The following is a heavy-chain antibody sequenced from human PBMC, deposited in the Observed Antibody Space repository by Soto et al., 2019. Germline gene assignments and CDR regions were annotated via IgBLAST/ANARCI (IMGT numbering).Heavy chain of an antibody. CDR1: GFTVSRNY. CDR3: ARNLNTVFNRHFDI. D-gene: IGHD4-17*01. Sequence: EVQVVASGGALVQPGGSLRLSCAASGFTVSRNYMSWVRQAPGKGLDWVSLMNSDDSTYYADSVKGRFTISRDNSKNTLYLHMNSLRPEGTAVYYCARNLNTVFNRHFDIWGRGTLVTVSS. V-gene: IGHV3-66*01. J-gene: IGHJ2*01. CDR2: MNSDDST.